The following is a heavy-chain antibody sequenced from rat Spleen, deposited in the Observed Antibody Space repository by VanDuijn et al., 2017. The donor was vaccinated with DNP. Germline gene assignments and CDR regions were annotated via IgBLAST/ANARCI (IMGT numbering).Heavy chain of an antibody. CDR1: GFIFSNHY. D-gene: IGHD1-6*01. Sequence: EVQLVESGGGLVQPGGSVKLSCAASGFIFSNHYMAWVRQAPKKGLEWVATIIYDGSGTYHRDSVKGRFTISRDNAKSTLYLQMDSLRSEDTATYYCATEDYGYPFAYWGQGVMVTVSS. CDR2: IIYDGSGT. CDR3: ATEDYGYPFAY. J-gene: IGHJ2*01. V-gene: IGHV5S10*01.